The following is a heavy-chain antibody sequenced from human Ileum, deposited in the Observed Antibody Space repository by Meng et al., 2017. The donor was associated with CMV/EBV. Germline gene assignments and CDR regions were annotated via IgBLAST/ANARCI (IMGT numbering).Heavy chain of an antibody. J-gene: IGHJ4*02. V-gene: IGHV4-4*02. D-gene: IGHD3-10*01. CDR3: ARIEDLSGRGPHDY. CDR2: IYHSGST. CDR1: GGSISSSNG. Sequence: VSGGSISSSNGWSWVRQPPGKGLEWIGEIYHSGSTNYNPSLKSRVTISVDKSKNQFSLKLSSVTAADTAVYYCARIEDLSGRGPHDYWGQGTLVTVSS.